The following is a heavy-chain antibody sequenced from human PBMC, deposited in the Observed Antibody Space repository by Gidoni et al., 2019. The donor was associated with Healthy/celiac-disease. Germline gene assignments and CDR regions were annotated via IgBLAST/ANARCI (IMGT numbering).Heavy chain of an antibody. V-gene: IGHV1-8*01. J-gene: IGHJ4*02. CDR1: GYTFTSYD. Sequence: QVQLVQSGAEVKKPGASVKVSCKASGYTFTSYDINWVRQATGQGLEWMGWMNPNSGNTGYAQKFQGRVTMTRNTSISTAYMELSSLRSEDTAVYYCARGRGTYYDFWSGYFGRPEEFYFDYWGQGTLVTVSS. D-gene: IGHD3-3*01. CDR3: ARGRGTYYDFWSGYFGRPEEFYFDY. CDR2: MNPNSGNT.